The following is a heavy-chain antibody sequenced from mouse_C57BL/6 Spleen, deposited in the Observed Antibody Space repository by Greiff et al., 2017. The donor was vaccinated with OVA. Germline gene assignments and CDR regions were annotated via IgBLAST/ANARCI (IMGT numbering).Heavy chain of an antibody. D-gene: IGHD2-4*01. J-gene: IGHJ3*01. CDR3: AREGDYDGFAY. Sequence: EVKLVESEGGLVQPGSSMKLSCTASGFTFSDYYMAWVRQVPEKGLEWVANINYDGSSTYYLDSLKSRFIISRDNAKNILYLQMSRLKSEDTATYYCAREGDYDGFAYWGQGTLVTVSA. V-gene: IGHV5-16*01. CDR2: INYDGSST. CDR1: GFTFSDYY.